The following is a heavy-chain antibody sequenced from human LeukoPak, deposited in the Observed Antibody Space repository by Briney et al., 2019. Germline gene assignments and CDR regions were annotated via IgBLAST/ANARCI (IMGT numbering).Heavy chain of an antibody. CDR1: GGSFSGYY. V-gene: IGHV4-34*01. CDR3: ARGGITMTI. J-gene: IGHJ4*02. Sequence: PSETLSLTCAVYGGSFSGYYWSWIRQPPGKGLEWIGEINHRGSTNYNPSLKSRVTISVDTSKNQFSLKLSSVTATDTAVYYCARGGITMTIWGQGTLVTVSS. CDR2: INHRGST. D-gene: IGHD3-22*01.